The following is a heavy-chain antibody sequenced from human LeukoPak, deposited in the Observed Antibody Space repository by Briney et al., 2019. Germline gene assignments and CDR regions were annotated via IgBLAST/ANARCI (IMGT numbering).Heavy chain of an antibody. D-gene: IGHD3-22*01. CDR1: GYTFTGYY. CDR3: ARDLYYYDSSGYSHFDY. J-gene: IGHJ4*02. Sequence: ASVKVSCRASGYTFTGYYMHWVRQAPGQGLGWMGRINPNSGGTNYAQKFQGRVTMTRDTSISTAYMELSRLRSDDTAVYYCARDLYYYDSSGYSHFDYWGQGTLVTVSS. V-gene: IGHV1-2*06. CDR2: INPNSGGT.